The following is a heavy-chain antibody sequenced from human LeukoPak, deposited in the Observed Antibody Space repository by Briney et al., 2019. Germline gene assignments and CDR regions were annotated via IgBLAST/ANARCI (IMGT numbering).Heavy chain of an antibody. Sequence: GASVKVSCKASGYTFTGYYMHWVRQAPGQGLEWMGGINPNSGGTNYAQKFQGRVTMTRDTSISTAYMELSRLRSDDTAVYYCARDDDDPYYGMDVWGQGTTVTVSS. J-gene: IGHJ6*02. D-gene: IGHD1-1*01. CDR1: GYTFTGYY. CDR2: INPNSGGT. CDR3: ARDDDDPYYGMDV. V-gene: IGHV1-2*02.